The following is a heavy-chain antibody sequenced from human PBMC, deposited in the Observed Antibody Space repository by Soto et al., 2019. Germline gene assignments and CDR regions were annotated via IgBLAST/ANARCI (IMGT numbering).Heavy chain of an antibody. CDR2: INRDGSKT. V-gene: IGHV3-74*01. CDR1: GFTFSSYW. Sequence: GGSLRLSCVGSGFTFSSYWMHWVRQAPGKGLVWVSRINRDGSKTNYADSVKGRFTVSRDNAKNSLYLQMNSLRAEDTAVYYCARDTVPYGDYPYYFDYWGQGTLVTVSS. D-gene: IGHD4-17*01. J-gene: IGHJ4*02. CDR3: ARDTVPYGDYPYYFDY.